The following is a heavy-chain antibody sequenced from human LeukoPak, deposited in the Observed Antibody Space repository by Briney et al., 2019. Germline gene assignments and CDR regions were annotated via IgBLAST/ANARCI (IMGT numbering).Heavy chain of an antibody. CDR3: AKDFRIGYSAHFDY. D-gene: IGHD2-21*01. Sequence: GGSLRLSCATSGLTFSRFGMHWVRQAPGKGLEWVAVISDDGNKKYFADSVKGRFTISRDYSKNTLHLQMDSLRGEDTAVYYCAKDFRIGYSAHFDYWGQGALVTVSS. V-gene: IGHV3-30*18. CDR1: GLTFSRFG. J-gene: IGHJ4*02. CDR2: ISDDGNKK.